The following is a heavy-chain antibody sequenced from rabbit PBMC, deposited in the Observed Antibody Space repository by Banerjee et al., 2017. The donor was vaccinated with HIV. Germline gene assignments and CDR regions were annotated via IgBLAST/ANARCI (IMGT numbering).Heavy chain of an antibody. CDR1: GFSFSSSYW. CDR3: AREDFSYDDYGDYDL. V-gene: IGHV1S45*01. D-gene: IGHD2-1*01. Sequence: QEQLVESGGDLVKPEGSLTLTCTASGFSFSSSYWICWVRQAPGKGLEWIACIYAGSSGSTYYASWAKGRFTISKTSSTTVTLQMTSLTAADTATYFCAREDFSYDDYGDYDLWGQGTLVTVS. J-gene: IGHJ4*01. CDR2: IYAGSSGST.